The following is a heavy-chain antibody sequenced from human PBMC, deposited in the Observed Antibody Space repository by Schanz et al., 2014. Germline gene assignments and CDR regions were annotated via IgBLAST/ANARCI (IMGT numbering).Heavy chain of an antibody. CDR1: RYTFSSYG. D-gene: IGHD5-12*01. CDR2: INGYNGHT. CDR3: ARGGGPEDVFDI. Sequence: QGQLVQSGPEVKEPGASVKVSCEASRYTFSSYGITWVRQAPGQGLEWMGWINGYNGHTLYAQKLQGRVTMTADTSTSTAYMDLRSLRSDDTAVYYCARGGGPEDVFDIWGQGTILTVSS. V-gene: IGHV1-18*01. J-gene: IGHJ3*02.